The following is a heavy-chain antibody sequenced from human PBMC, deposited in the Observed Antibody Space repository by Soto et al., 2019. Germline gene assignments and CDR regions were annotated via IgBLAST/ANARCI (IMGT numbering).Heavy chain of an antibody. Sequence: GGSLRLSCAASGFTFSSYAMSWVRQAPGKGLEWVSAISGSGGSTYYADSVKGRFTISRDNSKNTLYLQMNSLRAEDTAVYYCAKGVEQWLVLYYYYGMDVWGQGTTVTVSS. V-gene: IGHV3-23*01. CDR3: AKGVEQWLVLYYYYGMDV. CDR1: GFTFSSYA. J-gene: IGHJ6*02. CDR2: ISGSGGST. D-gene: IGHD6-19*01.